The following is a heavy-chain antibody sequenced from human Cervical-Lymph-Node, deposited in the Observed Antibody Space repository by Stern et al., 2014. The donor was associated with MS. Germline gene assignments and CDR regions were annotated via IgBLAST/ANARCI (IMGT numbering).Heavy chain of an antibody. CDR2: VSTYNGNT. Sequence: LVQSGAEVKKPGASVKVSCKASGYTFTNTGINWVRLAPGQGPEWMGWVSTYNGNTKYAQKLRGRVTMTTDTSTSTAYMELRSLRSDDTAVYYCARGDDKTSYDYWGQGTLVTVSS. CDR1: GYTFTNTG. J-gene: IGHJ4*02. CDR3: ARGDDKTSYDY. D-gene: IGHD1-1*01. V-gene: IGHV1-18*01.